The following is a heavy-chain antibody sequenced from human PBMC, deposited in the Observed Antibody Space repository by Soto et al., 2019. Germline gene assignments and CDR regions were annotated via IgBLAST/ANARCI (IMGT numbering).Heavy chain of an antibody. CDR3: ARDEYCTNGVCSGIGELTPRMDV. V-gene: IGHV3-48*02. CDR2: ISSSSSTI. Sequence: GGSLILSCAASGFTFSSYSMNWVLQAPGKGLEWVSYISSSSSTIYYADSVKGRFTISRDNAKNSLYLQMNSLRDEDTAVYYCARDEYCTNGVCSGIGELTPRMDVWGQGTTVTVSS. CDR1: GFTFSSYS. J-gene: IGHJ6*02. D-gene: IGHD2-8*01.